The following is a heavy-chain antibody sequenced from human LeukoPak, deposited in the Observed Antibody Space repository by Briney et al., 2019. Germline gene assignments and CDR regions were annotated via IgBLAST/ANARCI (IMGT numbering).Heavy chain of an antibody. CDR3: ARDTGPTGWRDGFDV. D-gene: IGHD1-26*01. J-gene: IGHJ3*01. Sequence: GGSLRLSCEVSGFTFSDYWMHWVRQAPGKGLEWVSLITTDGNTTNYADSVKGRFTIFRDNAKNTLFLQMTSLRAEDTGLYYCARDTGPTGWRDGFDVWGQGTMVTVSS. V-gene: IGHV3-74*01. CDR2: ITTDGNTT. CDR1: GFTFSDYW.